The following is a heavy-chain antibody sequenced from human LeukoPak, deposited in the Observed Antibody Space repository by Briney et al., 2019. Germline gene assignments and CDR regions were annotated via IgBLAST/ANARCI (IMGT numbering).Heavy chain of an antibody. CDR1: GFSFSSYA. Sequence: PGGSLRLSCAASGFSFSSYAMSWVRQAPGKGLEWVSSISDVSDGVSSTFYADSVQGRFTISRDNSKNTLYLYMNSLSAEDTAVYFCVKAVEDSSGSYYYYGMDVWGQGTTVTVSS. V-gene: IGHV3-23*01. CDR2: ISDVSDGVSST. J-gene: IGHJ6*02. CDR3: VKAVEDSSGSYYYYGMDV. D-gene: IGHD5-18*01.